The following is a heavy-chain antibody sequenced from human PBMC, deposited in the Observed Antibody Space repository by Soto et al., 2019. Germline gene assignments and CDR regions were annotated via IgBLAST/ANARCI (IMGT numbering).Heavy chain of an antibody. Sequence: ASVKVSCKASGYTFTGYYMHWVRQAPGQGLEWMGWINPNSGATNYAQKFQGWVTMTRDTSISAAHMEVSRLRSDDTAVYYCARGVSMVRGVIAPGMDVWGQGTTVTVSS. J-gene: IGHJ6*02. D-gene: IGHD3-10*01. CDR2: INPNSGAT. V-gene: IGHV1-2*04. CDR3: ARGVSMVRGVIAPGMDV. CDR1: GYTFTGYY.